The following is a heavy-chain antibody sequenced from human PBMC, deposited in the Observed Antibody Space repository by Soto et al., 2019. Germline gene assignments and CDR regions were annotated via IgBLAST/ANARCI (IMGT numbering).Heavy chain of an antibody. CDR2: FIYSGVTT. J-gene: IGHJ4*02. CDR1: GFSFSRFS. V-gene: IGHV3-23*01. CDR3: AKSRGRLLWLRDIYSFDR. Sequence: GGSLRLSCAASGFSFSRFSMSWVRQAPWKWLEWVSSFIYSGVTTYYTDSVKGRFTTSRTNSRNTLYLQMEPLRAKAPALYYCAKSRGRLLWLRDIYSFDRWGQGTPVTVSS. D-gene: IGHD3-10*01.